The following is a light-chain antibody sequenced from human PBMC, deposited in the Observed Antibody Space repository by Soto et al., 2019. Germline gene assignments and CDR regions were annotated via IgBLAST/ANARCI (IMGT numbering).Light chain of an antibody. J-gene: IGKJ1*01. Sequence: VMTQSPATLSVSPGERAALSCRASQSVSTNLAWYQQKPGQPPRLLIYFASTRATAVPARFTAGGSGTEFTLTISSLQSDDLAVYYCQQYDKLPRTFGQGTKVEIK. V-gene: IGKV3-15*01. CDR1: QSVSTN. CDR2: FAS. CDR3: QQYDKLPRT.